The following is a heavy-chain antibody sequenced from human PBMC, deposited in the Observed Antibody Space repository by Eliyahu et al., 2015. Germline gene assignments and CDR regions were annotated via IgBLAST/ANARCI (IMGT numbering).Heavy chain of an antibody. CDR3: AKALTNSPGDVFDI. V-gene: IGHV1-3*01. CDR2: INAGTGNT. CDR1: AYTLTNYA. Sequence: QVQLVQSGAEVKKPGASVKVSCKASAYTLTNYAMHWVRQAPGQRLEWMGWINAGTGNTKNSQKFQGRVTITRDTSASTAYMELSSLRSEDTAIYYCAKALTNSPGDVFDIWGQGTMVTVSS. J-gene: IGHJ3*02. D-gene: IGHD1-1*01.